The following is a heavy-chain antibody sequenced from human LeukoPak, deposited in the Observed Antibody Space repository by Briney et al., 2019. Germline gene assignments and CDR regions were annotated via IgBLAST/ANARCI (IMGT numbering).Heavy chain of an antibody. Sequence: QTGGSLSLSCGASGLTLWRYGMLWPRDAPEKGREGVAVISYDGSNKYYADSVKGRFTISRDNSKNTLYLQMNSPRAEDTAVYYSARDAYYYGSGSTWGQGTMVTVSS. V-gene: IGHV3-30*03. CDR3: ARDAYYYGSGST. D-gene: IGHD3-10*01. CDR1: GLTLWRYG. J-gene: IGHJ3*01. CDR2: ISYDGSNK.